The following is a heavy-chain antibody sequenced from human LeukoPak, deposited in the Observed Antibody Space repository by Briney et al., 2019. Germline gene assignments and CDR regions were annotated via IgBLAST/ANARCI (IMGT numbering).Heavy chain of an antibody. J-gene: IGHJ3*02. Sequence: GGSLRLSCAASGFTFSSYGMHCVRQAPGKGLEWEAFIRYDGSNKYYADSVKGRFTISRDNSKNTLYLQMNSLRAEDTAVYYCAREGYYDSSGYHDAFDIWGQGTMVTVSS. V-gene: IGHV3-30*02. CDR1: GFTFSSYG. CDR2: IRYDGSNK. D-gene: IGHD3-22*01. CDR3: AREGYYDSSGYHDAFDI.